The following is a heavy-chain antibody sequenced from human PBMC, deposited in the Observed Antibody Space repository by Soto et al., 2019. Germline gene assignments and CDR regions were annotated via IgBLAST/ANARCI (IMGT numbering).Heavy chain of an antibody. CDR1: GGSFSGYY. Sequence: SETLSLTCAVYGGSFSGYYWSWIRQPPGKGLEWIGEINHSGSTNYNPSLKSRVTISVDTSKNQFSLKLSSVTAADTAVYYCARLAVAGTPPFPSINYYYYMDVWGKGTTVTVSS. CDR3: ARLAVAGTPPFPSINYYYYMDV. J-gene: IGHJ6*03. D-gene: IGHD6-19*01. V-gene: IGHV4-34*01. CDR2: INHSGST.